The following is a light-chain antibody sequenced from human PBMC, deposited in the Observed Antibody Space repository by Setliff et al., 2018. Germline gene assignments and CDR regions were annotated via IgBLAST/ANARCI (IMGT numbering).Light chain of an antibody. J-gene: IGLJ1*01. V-gene: IGLV2-14*01. CDR1: SSDVGDYKY. Sequence: QSALTQPASVSGSPGQSITISCTGTSSDVGDYKYVSWYQQLPGKAPKLIIFEVSNRPSGIPNRFSGSKSGNTASLTISGLQAEDEADYYCLSYTNSDTVVFGTGTKVTVL. CDR3: LSYTNSDTVV. CDR2: EVS.